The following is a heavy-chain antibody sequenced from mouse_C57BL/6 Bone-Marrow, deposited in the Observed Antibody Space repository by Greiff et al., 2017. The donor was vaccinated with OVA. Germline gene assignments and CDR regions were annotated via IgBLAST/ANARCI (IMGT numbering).Heavy chain of an antibody. CDR1: GFTFSSYA. J-gene: IGHJ4*01. Sequence: EVNLVESGGGLVKPGGSLKLSCAASGFTFSSYAMSWVRQTPEKRLEWVATISDGGSYTYYPDNVKGRFTISRDNAKNNLYLQMSHLKSEDTAMYYCARDGDYETYYAMDYWGQGTSVTVSS. CDR2: ISDGGSYT. D-gene: IGHD2-4*01. V-gene: IGHV5-4*01. CDR3: ARDGDYETYYAMDY.